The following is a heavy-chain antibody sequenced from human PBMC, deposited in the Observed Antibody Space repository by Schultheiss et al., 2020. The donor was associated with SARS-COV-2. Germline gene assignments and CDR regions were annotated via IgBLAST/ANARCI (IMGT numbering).Heavy chain of an antibody. J-gene: IGHJ5*02. D-gene: IGHD1-26*01. Sequence: SQTLSLTCAVSGGSINNDNWWFSWVRQPPGKGLEWLGDIHPAGSLHYNPSLNSRVTISMDKSKNQFSLSLSSVTAADTAVYYCARNVWGPKIDLWGQGTLVTVSS. V-gene: IGHV4-4*02. CDR1: GGSINNDNW. CDR3: ARNVWGPKIDL. CDR2: IHPAGSL.